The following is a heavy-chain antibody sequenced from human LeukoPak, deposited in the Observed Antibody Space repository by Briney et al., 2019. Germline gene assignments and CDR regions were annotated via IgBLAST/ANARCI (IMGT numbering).Heavy chain of an antibody. CDR2: ISAYNGNT. Sequence: GASVKVSCKASGYTVTSYGISWVRQAPGQGLEWMGWISAYNGNTNYAQKPQGRVTMTTDTSTSTAYMELRSLRSDDTAVYYCARGAYCGGDCYPYYFDYWGQGTLVTVSS. CDR3: ARGAYCGGDCYPYYFDY. D-gene: IGHD2-21*02. CDR1: GYTVTSYG. V-gene: IGHV1-18*01. J-gene: IGHJ4*02.